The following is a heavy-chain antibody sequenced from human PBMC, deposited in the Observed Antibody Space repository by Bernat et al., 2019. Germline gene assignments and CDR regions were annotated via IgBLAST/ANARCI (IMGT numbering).Heavy chain of an antibody. CDR3: TRDPPYCSGDSCFGPLEY. CDR2: IGTAGDT. D-gene: IGHD2-15*01. Sequence: EVQLVVSGGDLVQPGGSLRLSCAASGFTFSRYDMHWVRQATGKGLEWVSAIGTAGDTYYVGSAKGRFTMSRDNARSSLFLQLNSLRDEDTAVYYCTRDPPYCSGDSCFGPLEYWGQGTLVTVSS. V-gene: IGHV3-13*04. CDR1: GFTFSRYD. J-gene: IGHJ4*02.